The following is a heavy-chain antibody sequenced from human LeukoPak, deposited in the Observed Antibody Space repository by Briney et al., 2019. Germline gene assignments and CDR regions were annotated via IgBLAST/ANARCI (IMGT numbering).Heavy chain of an antibody. CDR3: ARDDVRGFS. J-gene: IGHJ5*02. CDR1: GASISSSSGY. V-gene: IGHV4-39*02. CDR2: IFYSGST. Sequence: PSETLSLTCTVSGASISSSSGYWGWIRQPPGKGLEWIGSIFYSGSTYYNPSLKSRVTISVDTSRNQFSLKLSSVTAADTAVYYCARDDVRGFSWGQGTLVTVSS.